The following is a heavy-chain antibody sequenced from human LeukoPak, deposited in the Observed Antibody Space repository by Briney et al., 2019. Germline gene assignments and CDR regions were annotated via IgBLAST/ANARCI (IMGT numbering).Heavy chain of an antibody. Sequence: GESLRISCKGSGYSFTSYWISWVRQMPGKGLEWMERIDPSDSYTNYSPSFQGHVTISADKSISTAYLQWSSLKASYTAMYYCARQLDIVVVPAAKGHWFDPWGQGTLVTVSS. CDR3: ARQLDIVVVPAAKGHWFDP. J-gene: IGHJ5*02. D-gene: IGHD2-2*01. CDR1: GYSFTSYW. V-gene: IGHV5-10-1*01. CDR2: IDPSDSYT.